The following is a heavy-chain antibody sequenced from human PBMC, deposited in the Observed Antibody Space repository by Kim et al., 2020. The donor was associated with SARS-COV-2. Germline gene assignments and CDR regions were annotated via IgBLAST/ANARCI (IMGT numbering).Heavy chain of an antibody. J-gene: IGHJ4*02. Sequence: GGSLRLSCVASGFTFSTYSMNWVRQAPGKGLEWVSTISSDSNHIYYADSLRGRFTISRDNSKNSLYLQMNSLRDDDTALYYCSVVAPPSFDYWGQGTLVTVSP. CDR2: ISSDSNHI. D-gene: IGHD2-15*01. V-gene: IGHV3-21*01. CDR1: GFTFSTYS. CDR3: SVVAPPSFDY.